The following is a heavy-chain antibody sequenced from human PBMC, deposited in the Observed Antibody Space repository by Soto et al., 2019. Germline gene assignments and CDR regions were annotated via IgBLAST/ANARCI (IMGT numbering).Heavy chain of an antibody. V-gene: IGHV4-4*02. CDR2: IYHSGRT. CDR3: PKRRAAARPPVGYYGLDV. J-gene: IGHJ6*02. D-gene: IGHD6-6*01. CDR1: GASISSSDW. Sequence: SETLSLTCGVFGASISSSDWWTWVRQPPGKGLEWIGVIYHSGRTIYNPSLASRVTLSLDKSKSEFSLQLRSVTAADTAVYYWPKRRAAARPPVGYYGLDVCVQGTEFTVSS.